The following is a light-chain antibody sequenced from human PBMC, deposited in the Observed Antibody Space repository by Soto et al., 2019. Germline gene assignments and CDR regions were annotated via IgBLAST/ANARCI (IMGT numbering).Light chain of an antibody. CDR3: SSYTTISTYV. CDR1: SSDVGGYNY. V-gene: IGLV2-14*01. J-gene: IGLJ1*01. Sequence: QSVLTQPASVSGSPGQSITISGTGTSSDVGGYNYVSWYQQHPGKAPKLMIYDVRNRPSGVSNRFSGSKSVNTASLTISGLQAEDEADYYCSSYTTISTYVFGTGTKLTVL. CDR2: DVR.